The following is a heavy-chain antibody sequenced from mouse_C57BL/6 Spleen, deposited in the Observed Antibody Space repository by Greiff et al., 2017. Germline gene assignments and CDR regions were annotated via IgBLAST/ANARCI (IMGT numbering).Heavy chain of an antibody. CDR3: AKNPPYDGYYNWYFDV. Sequence: VKLMESGPGLVQPSQSLSITCTVSGFSLTSYGVHWVRQSPGKGLEWLGVIWRGGSTDYNAAFMSRLSITKDNSKSQVFFKMNSLQADDTAIYYCAKNPPYDGYYNWYFDVWGTGTTVTVSS. V-gene: IGHV2-5*01. CDR1: GFSLTSYG. D-gene: IGHD2-3*01. CDR2: IWRGGST. J-gene: IGHJ1*03.